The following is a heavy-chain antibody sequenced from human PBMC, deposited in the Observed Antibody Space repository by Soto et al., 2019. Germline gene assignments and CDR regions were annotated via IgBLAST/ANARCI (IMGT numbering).Heavy chain of an antibody. V-gene: IGHV3-30*18. Sequence: GSLRLSCAASGFTFSSYGMHWVRQAPGKGLEWVAVISYDGSNKYYADSVKGRFTISRDNSKNTLYLQMNSLRAEDTAVYYCAKVAGDYIDYWGQGTLVTVSS. CDR2: ISYDGSNK. D-gene: IGHD6-13*01. CDR3: AKVAGDYIDY. CDR1: GFTFSSYG. J-gene: IGHJ4*02.